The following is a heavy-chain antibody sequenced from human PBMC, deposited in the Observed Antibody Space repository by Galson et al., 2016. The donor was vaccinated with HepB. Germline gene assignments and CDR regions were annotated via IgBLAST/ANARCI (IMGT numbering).Heavy chain of an antibody. J-gene: IGHJ2*01. V-gene: IGHV3-30*04. D-gene: IGHD3-10*01. Sequence: SLRLSCAASGFTFSSYSMHWVRQAPGKGLEWVAVILYDGSYKNYADSAKGRFTISRDNSKNTLSLQLNSLRTDDTAVYYCARQRVSLWSGDLLSVGDLFTVNWYFDLWGRGTNVIVSS. CDR3: ARQRVSLWSGDLLSVGDLFTVNWYFDL. CDR2: ILYDGSYK. CDR1: GFTFSSYS.